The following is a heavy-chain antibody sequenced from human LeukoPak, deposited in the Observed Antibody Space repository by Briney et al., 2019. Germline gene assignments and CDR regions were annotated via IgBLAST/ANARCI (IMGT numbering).Heavy chain of an antibody. CDR3: ARARGYSYGSEFDH. Sequence: PSETLSLTCAIYGGSFSGYYWSWIRQPPGKGLEWIGEINHSGSTNYNPSLKSRVSISIDTSKNQFSLRLSSVTVAETAVYYCARARGYSYGSEFDHWGQGTLVTVSS. D-gene: IGHD5-18*01. V-gene: IGHV4-34*01. CDR1: GGSFSGYY. J-gene: IGHJ4*02. CDR2: INHSGST.